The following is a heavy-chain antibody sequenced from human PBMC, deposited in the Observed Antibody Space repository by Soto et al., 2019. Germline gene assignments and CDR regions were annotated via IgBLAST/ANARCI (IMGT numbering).Heavy chain of an antibody. V-gene: IGHV3-30-3*01. J-gene: IGHJ4*02. D-gene: IGHD3-3*01. CDR2: ISYDGSNK. CDR1: GFTFSSYA. Sequence: PGGSLRLSCAASGFTFSSYAMHWVRQAPGKGLEWVAVISYDGSNKYYADSVKGRFTISRDNSKNTLYLQMNSLRAEDTAVYYCARDPYDFWSGYIYYFDYWGQGTLVTVSS. CDR3: ARDPYDFWSGYIYYFDY.